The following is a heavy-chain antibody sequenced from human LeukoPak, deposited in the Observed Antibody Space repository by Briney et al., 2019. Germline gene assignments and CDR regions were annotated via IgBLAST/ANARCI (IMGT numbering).Heavy chain of an antibody. D-gene: IGHD4-11*01. Sequence: SETLPLTCTVSGGSISSYYWSWIRQPPGKGLEWIGYTYTSGSTNYNPSLKSRVTISVDTSKNQFSLKLSSVTAADTAVYYCARLGDYSKGGSYYYYYYMDVWGKGTTVTVSS. CDR3: ARLGDYSKGGSYYYYYYMDV. V-gene: IGHV4-4*09. CDR1: GGSISSYY. CDR2: TYTSGST. J-gene: IGHJ6*03.